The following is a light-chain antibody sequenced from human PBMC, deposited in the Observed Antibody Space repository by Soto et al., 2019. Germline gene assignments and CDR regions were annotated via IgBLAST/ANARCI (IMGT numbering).Light chain of an antibody. CDR3: QQYDNLPLT. J-gene: IGKJ4*01. CDR2: DAS. Sequence: TQSPGTLSLSPGERATLSCRASQSVTINYLNWYQQKPGKAPKLLIYDASNLETGVPSRFSGSGSGTDFTFTISSLQPEDIATYYCQQYDNLPLTFGGGTKVDIK. V-gene: IGKV1-33*01. CDR1: QSVTINY.